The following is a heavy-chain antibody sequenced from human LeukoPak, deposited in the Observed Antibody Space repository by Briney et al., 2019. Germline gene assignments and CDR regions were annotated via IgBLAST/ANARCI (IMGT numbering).Heavy chain of an antibody. CDR3: AKVGPYYYDSSGYYDY. J-gene: IGHJ4*02. D-gene: IGHD3-22*01. CDR2: ISGSGGST. V-gene: IGHV3-23*01. CDR1: GLTFSSYA. Sequence: GGSLRLSCAASGLTFSSYAMSWVRQAPGKGLEWVSAISGSGGSTYYADSVKGRFTISRDNSKNTLYLQMNSLRAEDTAVYYCAKVGPYYYDSSGYYDYWSQGTLVTVSS.